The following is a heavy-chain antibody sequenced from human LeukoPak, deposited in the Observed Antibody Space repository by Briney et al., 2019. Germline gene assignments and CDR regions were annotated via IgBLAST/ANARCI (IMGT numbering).Heavy chain of an antibody. D-gene: IGHD3-22*01. CDR1: GGSISSYY. V-gene: IGHV4-59*01. Sequence: SETLSLTCTVSGGSISSYYWSWIRQPPGKGLEWIGYIYYSGSTYYNPSLRSRVTISVDTSKNQFSLKLSSVTAADTAVYYCARSSEGRYYYDSSGFSYYYYYMDVWGKGATVTISS. CDR2: IYYSGST. CDR3: ARSSEGRYYYDSSGFSYYYYYMDV. J-gene: IGHJ6*03.